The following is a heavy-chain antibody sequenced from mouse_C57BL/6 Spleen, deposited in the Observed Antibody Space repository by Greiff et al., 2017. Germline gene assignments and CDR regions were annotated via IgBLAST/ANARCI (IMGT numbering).Heavy chain of an antibody. Sequence: EVKVVESGGDLVKPGGSLKLSCAASGFTFSSYGMSWVRQTPDKRLEWVATISSGGSYTYYPDSVKGRFTISRDNAKNTLYLQMSSLKSEDTAMYYCARQSQLGRGRDYWGQGTTLTVSS. CDR1: GFTFSSYG. D-gene: IGHD4-1*02. CDR2: ISSGGSYT. J-gene: IGHJ2*01. V-gene: IGHV5-6*01. CDR3: ARQSQLGRGRDY.